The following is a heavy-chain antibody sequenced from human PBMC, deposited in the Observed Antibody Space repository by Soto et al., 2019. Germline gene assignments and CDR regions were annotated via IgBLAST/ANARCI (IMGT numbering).Heavy chain of an antibody. J-gene: IGHJ1*01. CDR2: MYHSGST. CDR1: GGSISSGGYS. V-gene: IGHV4-30-2*01. Sequence: SETLSLTCAVSGGSISSGGYSWSWIRQPPGKGLEWIGYMYHSGSTYYNPSLKSRVTISVDTSKNQFSLKLSSVTAADTAVYYCARGWGGYFQHWGQGTLVTVSS. D-gene: IGHD7-27*01. CDR3: ARGWGGYFQH.